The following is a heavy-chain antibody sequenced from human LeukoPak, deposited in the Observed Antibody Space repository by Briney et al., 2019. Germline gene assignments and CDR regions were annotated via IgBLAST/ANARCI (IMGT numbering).Heavy chain of an antibody. V-gene: IGHV4-59*01. J-gene: IGHJ5*02. CDR3: ARGGYDYVWGSYRLLPWFGP. D-gene: IGHD3-16*02. CDR2: IYYSGST. CDR1: GGSISSYY. Sequence: SETLSLTCTVSGGSISSYYWSWIRQPPGKGLEWIGYIYYSGSTNYNPSLKSRVTISVDTSKNQFSLKLSSVTAADTAVYYCARGGYDYVWGSYRLLPWFGPWGQGTLVTVSS.